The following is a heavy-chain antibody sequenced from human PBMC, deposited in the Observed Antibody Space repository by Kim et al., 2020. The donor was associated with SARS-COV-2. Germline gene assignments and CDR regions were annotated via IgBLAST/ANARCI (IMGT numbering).Heavy chain of an antibody. Sequence: GGSLRLSCTASGFTFAHYGVNWVRQAPGKGLEWVSGISTGGGGTYYVDSVKGRFTISRDNSKNSLYLQMNSLKVEDAAVYYCAKPSVTTTIQGYFD. CDR2: ISTGGGGT. V-gene: IGHV3-23*01. CDR3: AKPSVTTTIQGYFD. CDR1: GFTFAHYG. D-gene: IGHD5-18*01. J-gene: IGHJ4*03.